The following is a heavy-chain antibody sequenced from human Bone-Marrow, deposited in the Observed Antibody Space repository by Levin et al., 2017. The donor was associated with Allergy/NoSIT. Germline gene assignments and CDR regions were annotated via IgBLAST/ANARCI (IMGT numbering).Heavy chain of an antibody. CDR2: INHSGST. V-gene: IGHV4-34*01. CDR3: ARFPQTVTTFRYYFDY. D-gene: IGHD4-17*01. CDR1: GGSFSGYY. Sequence: SQTLSLTCAVYGGSFSGYYWSWIRQPPGKGLEWIGEINHSGSTNYNPSLKSRVTISVDTSKNQFSLKLSSVTAADTAVYYCARFPQTVTTFRYYFDYWGQGTLVTVSS. J-gene: IGHJ4*02.